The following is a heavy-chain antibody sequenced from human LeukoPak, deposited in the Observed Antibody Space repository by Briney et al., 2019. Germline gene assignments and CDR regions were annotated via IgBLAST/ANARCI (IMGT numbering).Heavy chain of an antibody. Sequence: SETLSLTCTVSGGSISSSSYYWGWIRQPPGKGLEWIGSIYYSGSTYYNPSLKSRVTISVDTSKNQFPLKLNSVTAADTAVYYCARQLTSSGWYTAFDIWGQGTMVTVSS. CDR2: IYYSGST. CDR1: GGSISSSSYY. D-gene: IGHD6-19*01. CDR3: ARQLTSSGWYTAFDI. V-gene: IGHV4-39*01. J-gene: IGHJ3*02.